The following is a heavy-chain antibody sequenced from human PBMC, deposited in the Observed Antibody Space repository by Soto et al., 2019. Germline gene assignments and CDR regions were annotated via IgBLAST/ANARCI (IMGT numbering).Heavy chain of an antibody. Sequence: GESLKISCKGSGYSFTSYWIGWVRQMPGKGLEWMGIIYPGDSDTRYSPSFQGQVTISADKSISTAYLQWSSLKASDTAMYYCARGGLGGYYYDSSGYPLDYYYYGMEVWGQGTTVTVSS. D-gene: IGHD3-22*01. CDR3: ARGGLGGYYYDSSGYPLDYYYYGMEV. V-gene: IGHV5-51*01. CDR1: GYSFTSYW. J-gene: IGHJ6*02. CDR2: IYPGDSDT.